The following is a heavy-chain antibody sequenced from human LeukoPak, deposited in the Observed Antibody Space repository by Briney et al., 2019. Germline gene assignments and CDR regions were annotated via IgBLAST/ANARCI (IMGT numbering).Heavy chain of an antibody. CDR1: GFTFDDYG. J-gene: IGHJ4*02. V-gene: IGHV3-20*04. CDR2: INWNGSGA. Sequence: GGSLRLSCAASGFTFDDYGMSWVRQVPGKGLEWVSGINWNGSGAGYADSVKGRFTISRDNAKNSLYLQMKSLRAEDTAVYYCARNEDYSDSTGYYSTFYLDSWGQGTLVTVSS. D-gene: IGHD3-22*01. CDR3: ARNEDYSDSTGYYSTFYLDS.